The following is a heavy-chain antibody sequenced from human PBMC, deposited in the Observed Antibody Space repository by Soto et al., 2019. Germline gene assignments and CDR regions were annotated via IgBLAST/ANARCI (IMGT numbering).Heavy chain of an antibody. Sequence: EVELLESGGDLVQPGGSLRLSCAASGFTFSSYDMNWVRQAPGKGLEWVSAIGVYANTYYAASVKGRFTISRDASRNTVHLQLNSLRVDDTAVYYCAKESTVGSPGDYFDSWGQGTLVTVSS. CDR3: AKESTVGSPGDYFDS. D-gene: IGHD1-26*01. CDR2: IGVYANT. CDR1: GFTFSSYD. J-gene: IGHJ4*02. V-gene: IGHV3-23*01.